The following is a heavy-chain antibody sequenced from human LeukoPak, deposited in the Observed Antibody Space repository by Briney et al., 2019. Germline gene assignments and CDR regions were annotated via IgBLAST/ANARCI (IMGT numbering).Heavy chain of an antibody. D-gene: IGHD4-17*01. CDR2: IYYSGST. V-gene: IGHV4-59*01. CDR1: GGSISSYY. J-gene: IGHJ6*03. Sequence: SETLSLTXTVSGGSISSYYWSWIWQPPGKGLEWIGYIYYSGSTNYNPSLKSRVTISVDTSKNQFSLKLSSVTAADTAVYYCARTAAPVTVTTFYYYYMDVWGEGTTVTVSS. CDR3: ARTAAPVTVTTFYYYYMDV.